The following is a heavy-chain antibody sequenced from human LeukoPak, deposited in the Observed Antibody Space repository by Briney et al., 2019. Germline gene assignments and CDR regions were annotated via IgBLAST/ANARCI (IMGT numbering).Heavy chain of an antibody. CDR3: ARERALEAFDI. CDR2: IILIFGTA. Sequence: SVKVSCKTSGETFSNYAISWVRQAPGQGLEWMGGIILIFGTANYAQKLQGKGTMTTDESTNTACMELRSLRSEDTAVYYCARERALEAFDIWGQGTMVTVSS. V-gene: IGHV1-69*05. J-gene: IGHJ3*02. CDR1: GETFSNYA.